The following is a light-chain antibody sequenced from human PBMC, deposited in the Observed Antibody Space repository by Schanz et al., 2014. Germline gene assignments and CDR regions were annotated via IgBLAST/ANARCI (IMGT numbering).Light chain of an antibody. V-gene: IGLV2-8*01. CDR3: SSYAGSYEV. J-gene: IGLJ3*02. Sequence: QSALTQPPSASGSPGQSVTISCTGTSSDVGGYNYVSWYQQHPGKAPKLMIFDVNQRPSGVPDRFSGAKSGNTASLTVSGLQAEDEADYYCSSYAGSYEVFGGGTKLTVL. CDR1: SSDVGGYNY. CDR2: DVN.